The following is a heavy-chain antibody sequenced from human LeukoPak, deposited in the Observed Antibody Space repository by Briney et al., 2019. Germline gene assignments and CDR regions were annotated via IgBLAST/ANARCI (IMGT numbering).Heavy chain of an antibody. CDR2: ISTSGGST. D-gene: IGHD4-11*01. CDR1: GFTFSSFA. CDR3: AKDLVGTVTEYFDY. V-gene: IGHV3-23*01. Sequence: GGPLRLSCAASGFTFSSFAMSWVRQAPGKGLEWVSAISTSGGSTYYADSVKGRFTISRDNSKNTLYLQMNSLRGEDTAVYYCAKDLVGTVTEYFDYWGQGTLVTVSS. J-gene: IGHJ4*02.